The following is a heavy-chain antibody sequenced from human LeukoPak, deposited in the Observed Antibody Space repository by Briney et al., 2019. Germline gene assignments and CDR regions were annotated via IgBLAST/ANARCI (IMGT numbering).Heavy chain of an antibody. Sequence: SETLSLTCTVSGGSVSSGSYYWRWIRQPPGKGLEWIGYIYYSGSTNYNPSLKSRVTISVDTSKNQFSLKLSSVTAADTAVYYCARVRGYSGYDSPFDYWGQGTLVTVSS. D-gene: IGHD5-12*01. CDR3: ARVRGYSGYDSPFDY. CDR1: GGSVSSGSYY. J-gene: IGHJ4*02. V-gene: IGHV4-61*01. CDR2: IYYSGST.